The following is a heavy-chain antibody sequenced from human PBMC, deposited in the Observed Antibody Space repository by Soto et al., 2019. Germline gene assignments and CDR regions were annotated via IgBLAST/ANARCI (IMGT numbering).Heavy chain of an antibody. CDR1: GGTFSSYA. V-gene: IGHV1-69*06. D-gene: IGHD5-12*01. J-gene: IGHJ3*02. CDR3: ARAPTRDGYNYDAFDI. CDR2: IIPIFGTA. Sequence: SVKVSCKASGGTFSSYAISWVRQAPGQGLEWMGGIIPIFGTANYAQKFQGRVTITADKSTSTAYMELSSLRSEDTAVYYCARAPTRDGYNYDAFDIWGQGTMVTVSS.